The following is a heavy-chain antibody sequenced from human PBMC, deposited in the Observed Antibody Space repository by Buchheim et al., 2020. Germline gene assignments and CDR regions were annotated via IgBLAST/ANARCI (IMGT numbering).Heavy chain of an antibody. J-gene: IGHJ6*02. V-gene: IGHV3-48*03. D-gene: IGHD3-16*01. Sequence: EVQLVESGGGLVQPEGSQRLSCAASGFTFSSYEMNWVRQAPGKGLEWVSYISSSGSTIYYADSVKGRFTISRDNAKNSLYLQMNSLRAEDTAVYYCARSGGVEYYYYYYGMDVWGRGTT. CDR2: ISSSGSTI. CDR1: GFTFSSYE. CDR3: ARSGGVEYYYYYYGMDV.